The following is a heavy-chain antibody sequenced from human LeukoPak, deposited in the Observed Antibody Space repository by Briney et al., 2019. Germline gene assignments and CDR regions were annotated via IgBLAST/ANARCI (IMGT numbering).Heavy chain of an antibody. CDR2: IYPGDSDT. J-gene: IGHJ5*02. V-gene: IGHV5-51*01. D-gene: IGHD3-9*01. CDR1: GYSFTSYW. CDR3: ARTNYDILTGYPNWFDP. Sequence: GESLKISCKGSGYSFTSYWIGWVRQMPGKGLEWMGIIYPGDSDTRYSPSFQGQVTISADKSISTAYLQWSSLKASDTAMYYCARTNYDILTGYPNWFDPWGQGTLATVSS.